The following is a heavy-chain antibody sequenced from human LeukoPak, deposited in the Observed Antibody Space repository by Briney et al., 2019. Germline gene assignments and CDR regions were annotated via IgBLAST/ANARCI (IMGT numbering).Heavy chain of an antibody. CDR1: GLTFSDDH. Sequence: GGSLRLSCVASGLTFSDDHVSWIRQAPGKGLEWVSVITGSDGFTQYADSVKGRFTISRDNSKNTVYLQMNSLRVEDTALYYCVRSLDYWGQGTLVTVSS. CDR3: VRSLDY. J-gene: IGHJ4*02. CDR2: ITGSDGFT. V-gene: IGHV3-23*01.